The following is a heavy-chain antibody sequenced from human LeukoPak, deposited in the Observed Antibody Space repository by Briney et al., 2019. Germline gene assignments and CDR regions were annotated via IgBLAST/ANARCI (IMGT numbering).Heavy chain of an antibody. J-gene: IGHJ5*02. CDR3: ARDAQSVSYAYGDNCSDP. Sequence: ASVKVSCKASGATFSSYAISWGRQAAGQGLEWMGWMIPNCGTANYAQKFKGRVTITADASTSTAYMDLSSLRSEDTAVYYCARDAQSVSYAYGDNCSDPWGQGTLVTVSS. CDR2: MIPNCGTA. CDR1: GATFSSYA. D-gene: IGHD3-16*01. V-gene: IGHV1-69*01.